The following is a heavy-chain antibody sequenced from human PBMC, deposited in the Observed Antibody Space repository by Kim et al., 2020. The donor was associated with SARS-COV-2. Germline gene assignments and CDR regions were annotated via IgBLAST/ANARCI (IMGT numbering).Heavy chain of an antibody. CDR2: ISYSGNP. D-gene: IGHD2-2*01. CDR3: ARGQPLDY. Sequence: SETLSLTCSVSGGSIRSGGKFWTWIRQHPAKGLGWIGYISYSGNPHYSPSLRSRVSISLQTSENQFSLELTSVTAADTAVYYCARGQPLDYWDQGILVTV. V-gene: IGHV4-31*03. J-gene: IGHJ4*02. CDR1: GGSIRSGGKF.